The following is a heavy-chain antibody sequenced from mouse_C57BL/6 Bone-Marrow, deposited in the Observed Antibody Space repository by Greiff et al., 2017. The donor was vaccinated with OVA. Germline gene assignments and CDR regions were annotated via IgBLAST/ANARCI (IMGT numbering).Heavy chain of an antibody. CDR3: TGSYDGYYAFAY. D-gene: IGHD2-3*01. CDR2: IRLKSDNYAT. Sequence: DVKLQESGGGLVQPGGSMKLSCVASGFTFSNYWMNWVRQSPEKGLEWVAQIRLKSDNYATHYAESVKGRFTISRDDSKSSVYLQMNNLRAEDTGIYYCTGSYDGYYAFAYWGQGTLVTVSA. CDR1: GFTFSNYW. J-gene: IGHJ3*01. V-gene: IGHV6-3*01.